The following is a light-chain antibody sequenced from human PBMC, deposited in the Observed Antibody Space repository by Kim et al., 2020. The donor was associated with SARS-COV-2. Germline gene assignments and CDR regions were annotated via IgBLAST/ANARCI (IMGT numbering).Light chain of an antibody. V-gene: IGLV3-1*01. CDR3: QAWDSTWV. CDR2: QDS. CDR1: KLGDKY. Sequence: VSVSPGQTASITCSGDKLGDKYACLYQQKPGQSTVLVIYQDSKRPSGIPERFSGSNSGNTATLTISGTQAMDEADYYGQAWDSTWVFGGGTQLTVL. J-gene: IGLJ3*02.